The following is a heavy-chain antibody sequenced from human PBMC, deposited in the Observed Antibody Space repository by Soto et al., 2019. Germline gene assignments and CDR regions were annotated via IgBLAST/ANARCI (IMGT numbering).Heavy chain of an antibody. CDR1: GGSLSNNY. V-gene: IGHV4-59*08. CDR2: IYYSGTT. Sequence: PSETLSLTCTVSGGSLSNNYWSWIRQPPGKGLEWIGYIYYSGTTIYNPSLRSRVTISVDTSKNQFSLKLGSVTAADTAVYYCARLGAQEIDPWGQGTLVTVSS. D-gene: IGHD3-16*01. J-gene: IGHJ5*02. CDR3: ARLGAQEIDP.